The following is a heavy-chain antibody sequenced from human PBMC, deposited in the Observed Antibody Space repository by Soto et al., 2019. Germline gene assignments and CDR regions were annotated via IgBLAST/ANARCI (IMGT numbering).Heavy chain of an antibody. J-gene: IGHJ3*02. Sequence: QVHLVQSGAEVKKPGASVKVSCKASGYTFTNYDINWVRQATGQGLEWMGWMNPISGNTGYAQKFQGRVTMTRNTSIGTAYMELSGLSSEDTAVYYCARNYGDYVSGAFDIWGQGTMVTVSS. V-gene: IGHV1-8*01. CDR1: GYTFTNYD. CDR2: MNPISGNT. CDR3: ARNYGDYVSGAFDI. D-gene: IGHD4-17*01.